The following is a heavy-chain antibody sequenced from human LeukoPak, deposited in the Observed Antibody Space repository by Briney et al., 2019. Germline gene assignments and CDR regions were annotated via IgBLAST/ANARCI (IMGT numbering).Heavy chain of an antibody. Sequence: PSETLSLTCTVSGASISSYYWSWIRQPAGKGLEWIGRIYTSGSTNYNPSLKSRVTMSVDTSKNQFSLKLSSVTAADTAVYYCARDPPGIAVASHFDYWGQGTLVTVSS. CDR2: IYTSGST. V-gene: IGHV4-4*07. J-gene: IGHJ4*02. D-gene: IGHD6-19*01. CDR3: ARDPPGIAVASHFDY. CDR1: GASISSYY.